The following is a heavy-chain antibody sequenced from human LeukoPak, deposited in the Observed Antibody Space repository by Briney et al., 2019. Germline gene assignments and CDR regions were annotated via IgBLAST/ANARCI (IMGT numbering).Heavy chain of an antibody. CDR3: AKDDDYYYYYGMDV. Sequence: PGGSLRLSCAASGFTFSSYAMSWVRQAPGKGLERVSAISGSGGSTYYADSVEGRFTISRDNSKNTLYLQMNSLRAEDTAVYYCAKDDDYYYYYGMDVWGQGTTVTVSS. CDR2: ISGSGGST. CDR1: GFTFSSYA. V-gene: IGHV3-23*01. J-gene: IGHJ6*02. D-gene: IGHD1-1*01.